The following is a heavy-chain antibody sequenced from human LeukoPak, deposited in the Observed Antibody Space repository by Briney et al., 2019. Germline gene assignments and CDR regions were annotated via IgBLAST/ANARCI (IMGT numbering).Heavy chain of an antibody. Sequence: GGSLRLSCTASGFTFSGYAMSWVRQAPGKGLEWVSAISGSGGSTYYADSVKGRFTISRDNSKNTLYLQMNSLRAEDTAVYYCAKHTGGSYPYYFDYWGQGTLVTVSS. CDR1: GFTFSGYA. D-gene: IGHD1-26*01. V-gene: IGHV3-23*01. J-gene: IGHJ4*02. CDR2: ISGSGGST. CDR3: AKHTGGSYPYYFDY.